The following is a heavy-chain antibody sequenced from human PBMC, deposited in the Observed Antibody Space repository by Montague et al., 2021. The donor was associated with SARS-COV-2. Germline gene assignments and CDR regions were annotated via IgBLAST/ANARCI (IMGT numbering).Heavy chain of an antibody. J-gene: IGHJ3*01. D-gene: IGHD6-19*01. CDR3: ARGWAFDP. Sequence: SETLSLTRTVSGGSTASHYWNWIRQSPGKRPERIGYVYYNGDTKYNPSLQSRVTISIDTSENQFSLRLNSVTAADTAVYFCARGWAFDPWGQGRLVTVSS. CDR2: VYYNGDT. V-gene: IGHV4-59*08. CDR1: GGSTASHY.